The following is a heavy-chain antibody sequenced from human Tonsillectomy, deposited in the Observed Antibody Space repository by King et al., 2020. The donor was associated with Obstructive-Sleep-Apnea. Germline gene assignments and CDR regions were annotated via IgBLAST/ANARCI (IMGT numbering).Heavy chain of an antibody. CDR2: INHRGST. Sequence: VQLQQWGAGLLKPSETLSLTCAVYGGSFSGYYWSWIRQPPGEGLEWIGEINHRGSTNYNPSLKSRVTISVDTSKNQSSLKVSSVTAADTSVYYCARVEDYFDYWGQGSLVTVSS. D-gene: IGHD3-3*01. V-gene: IGHV4-34*01. CDR1: GGSFSGYY. CDR3: ARVEDYFDY. J-gene: IGHJ4*02.